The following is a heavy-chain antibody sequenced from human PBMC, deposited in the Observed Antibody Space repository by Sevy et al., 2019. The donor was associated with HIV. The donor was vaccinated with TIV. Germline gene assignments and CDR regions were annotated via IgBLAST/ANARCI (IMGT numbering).Heavy chain of an antibody. V-gene: IGHV1-8*01. J-gene: IGHJ6*02. CDR2: MNPNSGNT. CDR1: GYTFTSYD. Sequence: ASVKVSCKASGYTFTSYDINWVRQATGQGLEWMGWMNPNSGNTGYAQKFQGRVTMTRNTSISTAYMELSSLRSEDTAVYYCARQGTVSFGAASSPYYYYGMDVWGQGTTVTVSS. CDR3: ARQGTVSFGAASSPYYYYGMDV. D-gene: IGHD2-15*01.